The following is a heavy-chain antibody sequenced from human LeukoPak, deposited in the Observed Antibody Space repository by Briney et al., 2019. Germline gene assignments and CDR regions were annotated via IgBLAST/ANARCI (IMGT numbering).Heavy chain of an antibody. CDR1: GGSISSSSYY. CDR3: AVAMVTKFDY. CDR2: IYYSGST. Sequence: PSETLSLTCIVSGGSISSSSYYWGWIRQPPGKGLERIGSIYYSGSTYYNPSLKSRVTISVDTSKNQFSLKLSSVTAADTAVYYCAVAMVTKFDYWGQGTLVTVSS. D-gene: IGHD4-17*01. J-gene: IGHJ4*02. V-gene: IGHV4-39*01.